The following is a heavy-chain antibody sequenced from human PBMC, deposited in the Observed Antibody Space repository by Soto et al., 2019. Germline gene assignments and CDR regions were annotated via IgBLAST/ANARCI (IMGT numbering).Heavy chain of an antibody. D-gene: IGHD4-17*01. CDR3: ARNRDYGDYVLLD. CDR1: GGSISSYY. CDR2: IYYSGSP. V-gene: IGHV4-59*01. J-gene: IGHJ4*02. Sequence: SETLSLTCTVSGGSISSYYWSWIRQPPGKGLEWIGYIYYSGSPNYNPSLKSRVTISVDTSKNQFSLKLSSVTAADTAVYYCARNRDYGDYVLLDWGPGTLVTVSS.